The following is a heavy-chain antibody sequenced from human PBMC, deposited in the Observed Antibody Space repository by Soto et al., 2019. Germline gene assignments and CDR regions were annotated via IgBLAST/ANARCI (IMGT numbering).Heavy chain of an antibody. CDR2: ISYDGSNK. CDR1: GFTFSSYG. CDR3: AKDQEDSSSSRPDV. J-gene: IGHJ6*02. D-gene: IGHD6-13*01. V-gene: IGHV3-30*18. Sequence: GGSLRLSCAASGFTFSSYGMHWVRQAPGKGLEWVAVISYDGSNKYYADSVKGRFTISRDNSKNTLYLQMNSLRAEDMAVYYCAKDQEDSSSSRPDVWGQGTTVTVSS.